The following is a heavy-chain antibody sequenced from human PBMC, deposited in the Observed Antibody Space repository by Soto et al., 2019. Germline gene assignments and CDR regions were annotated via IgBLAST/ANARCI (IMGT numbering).Heavy chain of an antibody. CDR2: ISYDGRNK. Sequence: GGSLRLSCAASGFTFSSYGMHWVRQAPGKGLEWVAVISYDGRNKYYADSVKGRFTISRDNSKNTLYLQMNSLRAEDTAVYYCAKDGSYSVTGFAAYYYGVDVWREGTTVTVSS. CDR3: AKDGSYSVTGFAAYYYGVDV. V-gene: IGHV3-30*18. J-gene: IGHJ6*02. D-gene: IGHD1-26*01. CDR1: GFTFSSYG.